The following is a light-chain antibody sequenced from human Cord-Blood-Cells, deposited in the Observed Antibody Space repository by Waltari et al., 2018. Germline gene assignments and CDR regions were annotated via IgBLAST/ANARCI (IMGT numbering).Light chain of an antibody. CDR3: LQDYNYPWT. Sequence: AIQMTQSPSSLSASVGDRVTITCRESQGISNDLGWYQQKPGKAPKLLTYAASSLQSGVPSRFSGSGSGTDFTLTISSLQPEDFATYYCLQDYNYPWTFGQGTKVEIK. J-gene: IGKJ1*01. CDR2: AAS. V-gene: IGKV1-6*01. CDR1: QGISND.